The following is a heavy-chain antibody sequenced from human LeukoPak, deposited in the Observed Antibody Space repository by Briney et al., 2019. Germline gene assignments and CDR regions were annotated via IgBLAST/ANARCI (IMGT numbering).Heavy chain of an antibody. J-gene: IGHJ4*02. CDR2: TYYRSKWYN. V-gene: IGHV6-1*01. D-gene: IGHD5-24*01. CDR1: GDSVSRTNIA. CDR3: ARGIGWPYFDY. Sequence: SQTLSLTCAISGDSVSRTNIAWNCIRQSPSRGLEWLGRTYYRSKWYNDYAVSVQSRIIINPDTSKNQFSMQLNSVTPEDTAVYYCARGIGWPYFDYWGQGTLVTVSS.